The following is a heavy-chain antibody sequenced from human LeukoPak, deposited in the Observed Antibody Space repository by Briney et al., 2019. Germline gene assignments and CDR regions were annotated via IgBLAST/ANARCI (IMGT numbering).Heavy chain of an antibody. D-gene: IGHD2-15*01. CDR2: ISGSGGST. J-gene: IGHJ4*02. V-gene: IGHV3-23*01. CDR1: GGTFSSYA. Sequence: SCKASGGTFSSYAMSWVRQAPGKGLEWVSAISGSGGSTYYADSVKGRFAISRDNSKNTLYLQMNSLRAEDTAVYYCAKVLVVVPGDWGQGTLVTVSS. CDR3: AKVLVVVPGD.